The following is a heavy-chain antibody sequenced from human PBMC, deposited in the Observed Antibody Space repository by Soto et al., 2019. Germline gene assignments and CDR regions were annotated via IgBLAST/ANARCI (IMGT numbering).Heavy chain of an antibody. D-gene: IGHD1-7*01. CDR1: GYSISTGFY. CDR3: ARVRSITGTGFYYFDY. V-gene: IGHV4-38-2*01. J-gene: IGHJ4*02. CDR2: IYQSGST. Sequence: SETLSLTCAVSGYSISTGFYWGWIRQPPGKRLEWIGSIYQSGSTYYNPSLKSRITISVDTSKNQFSLKLSSVTAADTAVFYCARVRSITGTGFYYFDYWGQGTLVTVSS.